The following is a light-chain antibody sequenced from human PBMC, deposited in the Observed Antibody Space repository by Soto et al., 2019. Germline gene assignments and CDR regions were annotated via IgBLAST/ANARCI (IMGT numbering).Light chain of an antibody. CDR2: GNS. CDR1: SSNIGAGYD. J-gene: IGLJ1*01. Sequence: QSVLTQPTSVSGAPGQRVTISCTGSSSNIGAGYDVHWYQQLPGTAPKLLIHGNSNRPSGVPDRFSGSKSGTSASLAITGLQAEDEADYYCQSYDSSLSGSYVFGTGTKVTVL. V-gene: IGLV1-40*01. CDR3: QSYDSSLSGSYV.